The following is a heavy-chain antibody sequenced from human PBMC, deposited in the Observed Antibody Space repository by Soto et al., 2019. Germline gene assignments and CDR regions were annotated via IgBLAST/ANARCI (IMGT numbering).Heavy chain of an antibody. Sequence: GGSLRLSCAASGFTFSSYGMHWVRQAPGKGLEWVAVISYDGSNKYYADSVKGRFTISRDNSKNTLYLQMNSLRAEHTAVYYCAKDHSYFDFCSGYYTEEIRPNWFDPWGQGTLVTVSS. V-gene: IGHV3-30*18. CDR3: AKDHSYFDFCSGYYTEEIRPNWFDP. CDR2: ISYDGSNK. D-gene: IGHD3-3*01. CDR1: GFTFSSYG. J-gene: IGHJ5*02.